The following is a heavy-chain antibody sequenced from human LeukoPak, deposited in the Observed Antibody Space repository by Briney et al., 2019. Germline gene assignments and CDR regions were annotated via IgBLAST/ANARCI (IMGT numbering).Heavy chain of an antibody. V-gene: IGHV1-24*01. Sequence: ASVKVSCKVSGYTLTELSMHWVRQAPGKGLEWMGGFDPEDGETIYAQKFQGRVTMTEDTSTDTAYMELSSLRSEDTAVYYCATDTYCSGGSCYGGYWFDPWGQGTLVTVSS. CDR2: FDPEDGET. CDR1: GYTLTELS. J-gene: IGHJ5*02. CDR3: ATDTYCSGGSCYGGYWFDP. D-gene: IGHD2-15*01.